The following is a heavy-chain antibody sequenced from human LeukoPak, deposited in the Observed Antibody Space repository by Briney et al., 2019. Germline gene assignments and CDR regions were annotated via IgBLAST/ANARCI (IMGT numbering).Heavy chain of an antibody. CDR1: GFTFSSYA. D-gene: IGHD3-10*01. CDR3: ARVFITGRRTRGAFDI. J-gene: IGHJ3*02. V-gene: IGHV3-23*01. CDR2: ISGSGGST. Sequence: GGSLRLSCAASGFTFSSYAMSWVRQAPGKGLEWVSAISGSGGSTYYADSVKGRFTISRDNSKNTLYLQMNSLRAEDTAVYYCARVFITGRRTRGAFDIWGQGTMVTVSS.